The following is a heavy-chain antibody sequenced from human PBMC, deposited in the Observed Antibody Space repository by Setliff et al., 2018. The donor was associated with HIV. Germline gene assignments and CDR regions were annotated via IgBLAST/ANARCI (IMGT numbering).Heavy chain of an antibody. Sequence: SGPTLVNPTQTLTLTCTFSGFTLNTPGVGVGWIRQPPGKALEWLALIYWDDDKRYNSSLRTRLTITEDTSKNQVVLIMTNMDPLDTATYFCAHKGPDALREDFDYWGQGTLVTVSS. D-gene: IGHD2-8*01. CDR1: GFTLNTPGVG. CDR3: AHKGPDALREDFDY. J-gene: IGHJ4*02. V-gene: IGHV2-5*02. CDR2: IYWDDDK.